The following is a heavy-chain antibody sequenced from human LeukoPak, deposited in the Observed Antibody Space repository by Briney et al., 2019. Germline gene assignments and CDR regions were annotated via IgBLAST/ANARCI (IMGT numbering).Heavy chain of an antibody. CDR1: GFTFSSYS. CDR3: ARDYGGTNFDY. CDR2: ISSSSSYI. V-gene: IGHV3-21*01. J-gene: IGHJ4*02. D-gene: IGHD4-23*01. Sequence: PGGSLRLSCAASGFTFSSYSMNWVRQAPGKALEWVSSISSSSSYIYYADSVKGRFTISRDNAKNSLYLQMNSLRAEDTAVYYCARDYGGTNFDYWGQGTLVTVSS.